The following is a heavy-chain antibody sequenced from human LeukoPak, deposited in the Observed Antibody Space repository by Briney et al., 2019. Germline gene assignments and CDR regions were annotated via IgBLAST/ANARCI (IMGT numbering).Heavy chain of an antibody. J-gene: IGHJ4*02. V-gene: IGHV3-21*04. CDR3: ASYGNPRGVRAERDY. CDR1: GFTFSSYS. Sequence: PGGSLRLSCAASGFTFSSYSMNWVRQAPGKGLEWVSSISSSSSYIYYADSVKGRFTISRDNAKNSLYLQMNSLRAEDTAVYYCASYGNPRGVRAERDYWGQGTLVTVSS. D-gene: IGHD1-14*01. CDR2: ISSSSSYI.